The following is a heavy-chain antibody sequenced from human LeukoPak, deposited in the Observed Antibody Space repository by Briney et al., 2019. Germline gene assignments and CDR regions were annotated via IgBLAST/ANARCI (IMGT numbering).Heavy chain of an antibody. CDR2: IYGGGGT. J-gene: IGHJ4*02. CDR3: AREGGGRSGPLDY. CDR1: GFTVSINY. Sequence: GGSLRLSCAASGFTVSINYMTWVRQAPGTGLEWVSVIYGGGGTYYADPVKGRFTISRDNSKNTLYLQMNSLRAEDTAVYYCAREGGGRSGPLDYWGQGTLVTVSS. V-gene: IGHV3-66*01. D-gene: IGHD3-3*01.